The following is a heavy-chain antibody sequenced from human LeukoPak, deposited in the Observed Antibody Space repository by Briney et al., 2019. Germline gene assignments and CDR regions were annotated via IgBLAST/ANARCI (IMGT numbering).Heavy chain of an antibody. D-gene: IGHD6-19*01. CDR3: ARYARAGRRSGVDY. CDR1: GGSFSGYY. Sequence: PSETQSLTCAVYGGSFSGYYWSWIRQPPGKGLEWIGEINHSGSTNYNPSLKSRVTISVDTSKNQFSLKLSSVTAADTAVYYCARYARAGRRSGVDYWGQGTLVTVSS. V-gene: IGHV4-34*01. CDR2: INHSGST. J-gene: IGHJ4*02.